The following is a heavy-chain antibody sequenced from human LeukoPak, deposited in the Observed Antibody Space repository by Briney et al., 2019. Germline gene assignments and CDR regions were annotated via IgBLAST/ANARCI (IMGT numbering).Heavy chain of an antibody. V-gene: IGHV1-2*02. J-gene: IGHJ4*02. Sequence: ASVKVSCKASGYTFTEYYIHWVRQAPGQGLEWMAWINPNSGDTNSAQKFQGRVTMTSDTSINTAYMELSRLISDDTAVYYCAGDGYNSRRFFDYWGQGTLVTVSS. CDR1: GYTFTEYY. D-gene: IGHD5-24*01. CDR2: INPNSGDT. CDR3: AGDGYNSRRFFDY.